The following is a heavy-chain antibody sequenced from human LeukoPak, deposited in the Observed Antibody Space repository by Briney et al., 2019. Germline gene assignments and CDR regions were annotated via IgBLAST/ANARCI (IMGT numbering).Heavy chain of an antibody. CDR1: GGSFSGYY. CDR2: INHSGST. V-gene: IGHV4-34*01. CDR3: ARGKDYGDYVPRGDFDY. D-gene: IGHD4-17*01. Sequence: PSETLSLTCAVYGGSFSGYYWSWIRQPPGKGLEWIGEINHSGSTNYNPSLKSRVTISVDTSKNQFSLKLSPVTAADTAVYYCARGKDYGDYVPRGDFDYWGQGTLVTVSS. J-gene: IGHJ4*02.